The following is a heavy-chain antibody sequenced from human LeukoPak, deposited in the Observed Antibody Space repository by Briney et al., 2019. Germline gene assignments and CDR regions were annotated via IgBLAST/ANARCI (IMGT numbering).Heavy chain of an antibody. CDR3: AKGAYDYVEIGYFDH. J-gene: IGHJ4*02. D-gene: IGHD5-12*01. V-gene: IGHV3-23*01. CDR1: GFSLSNYA. CDR2: IIASSGST. Sequence: PGGSLRLSCAVSGFSLSNYAMSWVRQAPGKGLEWVSLIIASSGSTVYADSVRGRFTISRDNSENTLYLQMNSLRAEDTAVYYCAKGAYDYVEIGYFDHWGQGTLVTVSS.